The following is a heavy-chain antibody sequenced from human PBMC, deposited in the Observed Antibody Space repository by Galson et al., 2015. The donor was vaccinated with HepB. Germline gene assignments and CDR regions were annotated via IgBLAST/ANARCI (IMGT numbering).Heavy chain of an antibody. J-gene: IGHJ6*03. V-gene: IGHV3-21*01. CDR2: ISSSSSYI. CDR1: GFTFSSHS. CDR3: ARRPSINDWYFYYMDD. D-gene: IGHD3-9*01. Sequence: SLRLSCAASGFTFSSHSMYWVRQAPGKGLEWVSFISSSSSYIYYADSVKGRFTISRDNAKRSLYLQMNSLRAEDTAVYYCARRPSINDWYFYYMDDWGKGTTVTVSS.